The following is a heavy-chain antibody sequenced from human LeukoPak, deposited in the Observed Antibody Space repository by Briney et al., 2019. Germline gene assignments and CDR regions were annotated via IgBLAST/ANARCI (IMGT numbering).Heavy chain of an antibody. V-gene: IGHV4-61*02. CDR2: IYTSGST. Sequence: PSETLSLTCSVSGGSISSDTYYWSWIRQPAEKGLEWIGRIYTSGSTNYNPSLKSRVTISMDTSKNQFSLKLSSVTAADTAVYYCARVASSGYYYIDSWGQGTRVTVSS. CDR1: GGSISSDTYY. CDR3: ARVASSGYYYIDS. J-gene: IGHJ4*02. D-gene: IGHD3-3*01.